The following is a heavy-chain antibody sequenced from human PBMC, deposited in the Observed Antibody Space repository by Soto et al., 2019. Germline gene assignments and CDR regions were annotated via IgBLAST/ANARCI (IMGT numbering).Heavy chain of an antibody. CDR3: AKQRAGYGSGSDTFYFDL. Sequence: EVQLLVSGGGLVQPGGSLRLSCSTSGFTFSTYAMNWVRQAPGKGLEWVSALSGSGGTTYYADSVRGRFTISRDNSKNTLFLQMSSLRAEDTALYYCAKQRAGYGSGSDTFYFDLWGQGTLVTVSS. J-gene: IGHJ4*02. D-gene: IGHD3-10*01. CDR2: LSGSGGTT. CDR1: GFTFSTYA. V-gene: IGHV3-23*01.